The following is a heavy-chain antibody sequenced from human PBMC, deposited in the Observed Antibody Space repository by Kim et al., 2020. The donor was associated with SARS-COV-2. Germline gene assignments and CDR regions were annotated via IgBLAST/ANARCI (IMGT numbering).Heavy chain of an antibody. Sequence: SETLSLTCTVSGGSISSYYWSWIRQTPGKGLEWIGYIYYSGSTNYNPSLKSRVTISVDTSKNQFSLKLSSVTAADTAVYYCARQADYYDTSGYYSRWIDYWGQGTLVTVSS. V-gene: IGHV4-59*08. CDR1: GGSISSYY. D-gene: IGHD3-22*01. J-gene: IGHJ4*02. CDR3: ARQADYYDTSGYYSRWIDY. CDR2: IYYSGST.